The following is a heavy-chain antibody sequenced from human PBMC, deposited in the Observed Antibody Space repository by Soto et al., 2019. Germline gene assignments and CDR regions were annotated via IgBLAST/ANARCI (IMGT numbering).Heavy chain of an antibody. Sequence: QVQLVASGGGVVQPGRSLRLSCAASGFTFSSYAMHWVRQAPGKGLEWVAVISYDGSNKYYADSVKGRFTISRDNSKTPMYLQMNRLSDEYTAVYYGARESGRYVEPDYGMDVWGQGTTFTVSS. D-gene: IGHD3-9*01. CDR1: GFTFSSYA. J-gene: IGHJ6*02. CDR3: ARESGRYVEPDYGMDV. CDR2: ISYDGSNK. V-gene: IGHV3-30-3*01.